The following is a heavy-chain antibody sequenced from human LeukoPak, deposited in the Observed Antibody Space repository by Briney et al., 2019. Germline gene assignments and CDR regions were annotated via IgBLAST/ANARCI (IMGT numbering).Heavy chain of an antibody. D-gene: IGHD5-24*01. CDR1: GFTFSSYS. CDR3: ASRDYYYYYMDV. Sequence: GGSLRLSCAASGFTFSSYSMNWVRQAPGKGLEWVPSISSSSSYIYYADSVKGRFTISRDNAKNSLYLQMNSLRAEDTAVYYCASRDYYYYYMDVWGKGTTVTVSS. CDR2: ISSSSSYI. V-gene: IGHV3-21*01. J-gene: IGHJ6*03.